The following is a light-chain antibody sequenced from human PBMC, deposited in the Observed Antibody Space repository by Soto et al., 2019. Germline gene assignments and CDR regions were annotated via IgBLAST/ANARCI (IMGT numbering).Light chain of an antibody. V-gene: IGKV3-11*01. J-gene: IGKJ4*01. CDR2: DAS. CDR3: QQRSNWPPMLT. CDR1: QSVSSY. Sequence: EIVLTQSPATLSLSPGERATLSFRARQSVSSYLAWYQQKPGQAPRLLIYDASNRATGIPARFSGSGSGTDFTLTISSLEPEDFAVYYCQQRSNWPPMLTFGGGTKVDIK.